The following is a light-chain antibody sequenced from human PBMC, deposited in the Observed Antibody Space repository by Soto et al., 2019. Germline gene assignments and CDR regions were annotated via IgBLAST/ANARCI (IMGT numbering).Light chain of an antibody. CDR3: HQLYNWRPP. CDR2: DAS. CDR1: HSVSKY. Sequence: ETVLTQSPATLSLYPGERATLSCRASHSVSKYLGWYQEKPGQPPRLVISDASNRATGVPARFSGSGSGTDFSLTISSLEPEDFAVYFFHQLYNWRPPFGQGTQLEI. J-gene: IGKJ2*01. V-gene: IGKV3-11*01.